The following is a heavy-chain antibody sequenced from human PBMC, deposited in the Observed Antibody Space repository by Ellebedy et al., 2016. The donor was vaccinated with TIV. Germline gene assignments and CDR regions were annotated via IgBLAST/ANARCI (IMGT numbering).Heavy chain of an antibody. J-gene: IGHJ4*02. Sequence: GGSLRLXXTASGFIFSGSWMHWVRQAPGKGLEWVANIKEDGSTTYYLDSVKGRFTISRDNAKNSLYLQMNSLRVEDTAVYYCANFALVTNWGQGTLVTVSS. V-gene: IGHV3-7*01. D-gene: IGHD2-21*02. CDR2: IKEDGSTT. CDR1: GFIFSGSW. CDR3: ANFALVTN.